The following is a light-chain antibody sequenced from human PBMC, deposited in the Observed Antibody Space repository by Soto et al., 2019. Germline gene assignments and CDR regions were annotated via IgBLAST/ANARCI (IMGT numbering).Light chain of an antibody. J-gene: IGKJ1*01. CDR2: VGS. V-gene: IGKV1-39*01. Sequence: DIQMTQSPSTLSASVGDRVTITCRASQPISTSLHWYQQKPGRAPKLLIYVGSSLQTGVPSRFSGSGSGTVFTLTISSLQPEDFATYFCQQSYNTPSTFGQGTKLEI. CDR3: QQSYNTPST. CDR1: QPISTS.